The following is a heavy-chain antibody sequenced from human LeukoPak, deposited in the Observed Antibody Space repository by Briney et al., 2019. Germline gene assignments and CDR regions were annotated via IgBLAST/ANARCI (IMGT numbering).Heavy chain of an antibody. Sequence: GGSLRLSCAASGFTFSSYSMNWVRQAPGKGLEWVSYISSSSSTIYYADSMKGRFTISRDNAKNSLYLQMNCLRAEDTAVYYCARGPSVPRLTDRFDYWGQGTLVTVSS. CDR2: ISSSSSTI. CDR3: ARGPSVPRLTDRFDY. CDR1: GFTFSSYS. V-gene: IGHV3-48*04. J-gene: IGHJ4*02. D-gene: IGHD4-11*01.